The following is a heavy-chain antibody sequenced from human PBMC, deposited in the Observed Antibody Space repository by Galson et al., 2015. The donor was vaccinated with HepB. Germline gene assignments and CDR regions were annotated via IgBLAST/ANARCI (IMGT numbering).Heavy chain of an antibody. CDR1: GFTFSSYA. J-gene: IGHJ4*02. V-gene: IGHV3-21*01. CDR3: ARLNGNGYGRYYFEN. D-gene: IGHD5-18*01. Sequence: SLRLSCAASGFTFSSYAMKWVRQAPGKGLEWVASISTGSVHIHYTDSLKGRVTISRDDAKNSVDQQMNSLRAEDTAVYYCARLNGNGYGRYYFENWGQGTLVTVSS. CDR2: ISTGSVHI.